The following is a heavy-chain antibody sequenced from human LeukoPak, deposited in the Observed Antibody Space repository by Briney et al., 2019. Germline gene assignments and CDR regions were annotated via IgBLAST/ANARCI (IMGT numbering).Heavy chain of an antibody. D-gene: IGHD3-9*01. CDR3: ASSYFDILTGYSIRDYYGMDV. V-gene: IGHV1-18*01. J-gene: IGHJ6*02. Sequence: ASVTVSCKASGYTFTSYGISWVRQAPGQGLEWMGWISAYNGNTNYAQKLQGRVTMTTDTSTSTAYMELRSLRSDDTAVCYCASSYFDILTGYSIRDYYGMDVWGQGTTVTVSS. CDR1: GYTFTSYG. CDR2: ISAYNGNT.